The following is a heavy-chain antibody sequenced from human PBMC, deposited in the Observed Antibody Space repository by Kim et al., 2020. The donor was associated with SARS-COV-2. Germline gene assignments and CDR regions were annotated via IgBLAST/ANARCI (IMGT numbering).Heavy chain of an antibody. CDR1: GFTFSSYG. Sequence: GGSLRLSCAASGFTFSSYGMHWVRQAPGKGLEWVAVIWYDGSNKYYADSVKGRFTISRDNSKNTLYLQMNSLRAEDTAVYYCARDGYYGSGSYYNSDLFDYWGQGTLVTVSS. CDR3: ARDGYYGSGSYYNSDLFDY. J-gene: IGHJ4*02. V-gene: IGHV3-33*01. D-gene: IGHD3-10*01. CDR2: IWYDGSNK.